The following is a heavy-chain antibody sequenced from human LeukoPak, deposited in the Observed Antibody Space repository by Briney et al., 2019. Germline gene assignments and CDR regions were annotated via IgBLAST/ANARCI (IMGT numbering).Heavy chain of an antibody. D-gene: IGHD4-17*01. CDR2: ISSSSSYI. CDR1: GFTFSSYS. Sequence: GSLRLSCAASGFTFSSYSMNWVRQAPGKGLEWVSSISSSSSYIYYADSVKGRFTISRDNAKNSLYLQMNSLRAEDTAVYYCARAGGDYSSFDYWGQGTLVTVSS. J-gene: IGHJ4*02. CDR3: ARAGGDYSSFDY. V-gene: IGHV3-21*01.